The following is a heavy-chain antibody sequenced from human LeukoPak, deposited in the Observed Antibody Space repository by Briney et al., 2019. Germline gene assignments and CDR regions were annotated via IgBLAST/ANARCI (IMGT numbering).Heavy chain of an antibody. CDR1: GFTFSSYS. Sequence: PGGSLRLSCAASGFTFSSYSMNWVRQAPGKGLEWVSSISSSSSYIYYADSVKGRFTISRDNAKNSLYLQMNSLRAEDTAAYYCARGNRMGYSYGHFDYWGQGTLVTVSS. CDR2: ISSSSSYI. V-gene: IGHV3-21*01. J-gene: IGHJ4*02. D-gene: IGHD5-18*01. CDR3: ARGNRMGYSYGHFDY.